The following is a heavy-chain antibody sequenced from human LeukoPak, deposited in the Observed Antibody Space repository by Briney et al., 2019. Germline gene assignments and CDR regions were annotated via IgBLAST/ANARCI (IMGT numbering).Heavy chain of an antibody. D-gene: IGHD6-6*01. Sequence: SVKXXXKASXXTFISYAISWVGQAPGQGREWMGRIIPIFGTANYAQKFQGRGTITTDESTSTDYMERSSQRDRDTAVYYCASASMAARPGPLFDYWGQGTLVTVSS. CDR1: XXTFISYA. J-gene: IGHJ4*02. CDR2: IIPIFGTA. CDR3: ASASMAARPGPLFDY. V-gene: IGHV1-69*05.